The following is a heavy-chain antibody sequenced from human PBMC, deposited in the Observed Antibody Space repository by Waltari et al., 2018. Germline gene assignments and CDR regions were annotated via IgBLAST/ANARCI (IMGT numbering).Heavy chain of an antibody. D-gene: IGHD6-13*01. V-gene: IGHV4-39*07. J-gene: IGHJ3*02. CDR3: AMFQQLGAFDI. CDR1: GGSSSSSSYY. Sequence: QLQLQESGPGLVKPSETLSLTCTVSGGSSSSSSYYWGWIRQPPGKGLEWIGSIYYRDCTYASPSSKRSVTIAVDTSKNQFALQLVSVTAADTSVYYCAMFQQLGAFDIWGQGTMVTVSS. CDR2: IYYRDCT.